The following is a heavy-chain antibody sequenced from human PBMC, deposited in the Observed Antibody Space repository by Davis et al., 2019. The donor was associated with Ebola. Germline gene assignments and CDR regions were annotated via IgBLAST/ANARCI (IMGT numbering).Heavy chain of an antibody. V-gene: IGHV4-34*01. CDR1: GGSFSGYY. CDR3: ARRARLEWLIHIAP. CDR2: INHSGST. D-gene: IGHD3-3*01. Sequence: SETLSLTCAVYGGSFSGYYWSWIRQPPGKGLEWIGEINHSGSTNYNPSLKSRVTISVDTSKNQFSLKLSSVTAADTAVYYWARRARLEWLIHIAPWGQGTLVTVSS. J-gene: IGHJ5*02.